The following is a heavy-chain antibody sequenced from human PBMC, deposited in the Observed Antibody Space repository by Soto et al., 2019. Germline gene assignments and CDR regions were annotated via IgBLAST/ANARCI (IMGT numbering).Heavy chain of an antibody. J-gene: IGHJ5*02. CDR3: ARGARVLRFDP. Sequence: SETLSLTCTVSGGSISSGDYYWSWIRQPPGKGLEWIGYIYYSGSTYYNPSLKSRVTISVDTYKNQFSLKLSSVTAADTAVYYCARGARVLRFDPCGQGTLVTVSS. CDR2: IYYSGST. V-gene: IGHV4-30-4*01. CDR1: GGSISSGDYY. D-gene: IGHD5-18*01.